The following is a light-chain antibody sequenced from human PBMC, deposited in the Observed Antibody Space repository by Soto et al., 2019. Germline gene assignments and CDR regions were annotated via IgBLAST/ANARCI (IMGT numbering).Light chain of an antibody. CDR2: SNN. CDR3: AAWDDSLSGYV. Sequence: QSVLTQPPSASGTPGQRVIISCSGSSSNIGSDSVYWYQQLPGTAPKLLIYSNNQRPSGVPDRFSGSKSGTSASLAISGLRSEDEADYYCAAWDDSLSGYVFGTGTKVTVL. J-gene: IGLJ1*01. V-gene: IGLV1-47*02. CDR1: SSNIGSDS.